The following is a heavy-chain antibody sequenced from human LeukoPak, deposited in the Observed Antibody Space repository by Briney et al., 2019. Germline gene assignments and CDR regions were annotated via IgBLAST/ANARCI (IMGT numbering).Heavy chain of an antibody. CDR1: GGSISSGGYY. D-gene: IGHD5-18*01. CDR3: ARDRGYSYGLGIDP. J-gene: IGHJ5*02. CDR2: IYYSGST. Sequence: SETLSLTCTVSGGSISSGGYYWSWIRQHPGKGPEWIGYIYYSGSTYYNPSLKSRVTISVDTSKNQFSLKLSSVTAADTAVYYCARDRGYSYGLGIDPWGQGTLVTVSS. V-gene: IGHV4-31*03.